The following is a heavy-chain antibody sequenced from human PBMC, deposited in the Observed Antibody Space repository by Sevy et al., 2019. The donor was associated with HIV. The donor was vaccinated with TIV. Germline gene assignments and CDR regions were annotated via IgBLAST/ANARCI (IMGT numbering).Heavy chain of an antibody. CDR2: IRNDGSTK. J-gene: IGHJ6*02. V-gene: IGHV3-30*02. Sequence: GGSLRLSCAASGFTFKSYGMHWVRQAPGKGLEWVTFIRNDGSTKYYADSVRGRFTASRDNSKNTQYLHMNSLRPEDTAVYYCVKGPHPAVTTSYALDVWGQGTTVTVSS. CDR3: VKGPHPAVTTSYALDV. CDR1: GFTFKSYG. D-gene: IGHD4-17*01.